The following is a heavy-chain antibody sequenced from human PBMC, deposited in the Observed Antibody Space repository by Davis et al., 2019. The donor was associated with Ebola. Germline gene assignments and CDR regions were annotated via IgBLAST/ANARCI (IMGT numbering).Heavy chain of an antibody. V-gene: IGHV1-46*01. CDR1: GYRFTSYY. CDR3: AREGGRYYDSSGYVFDI. J-gene: IGHJ3*02. CDR2: INPITGGT. D-gene: IGHD3-22*01. Sequence: ASVKVSCKASGYRFTSYYMHWVRQAPGQGLEWMGIINPITGGTSYAQNFQVRVNMTRDTSTSTVYMDLSSLRSEDTAGYYCAREGGRYYDSSGYVFDIWGQGTMVKVSS.